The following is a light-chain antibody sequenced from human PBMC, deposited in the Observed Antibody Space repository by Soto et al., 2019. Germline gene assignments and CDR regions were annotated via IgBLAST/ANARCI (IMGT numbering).Light chain of an antibody. J-gene: IGLJ1*01. V-gene: IGLV2-14*01. CDR2: DVS. CDR1: SSDIGGYNY. CDR3: SSYTSGSTFYV. Sequence: QSALTQPASVSGSPGRSITISCTGTSSDIGGYNYVSWFQQHPGKAPKLMISDVSNRPSGVSNRFSGSKSGNTASPTISGLQAEDEADYYCSSYTSGSTFYVFGTGTKVTVL.